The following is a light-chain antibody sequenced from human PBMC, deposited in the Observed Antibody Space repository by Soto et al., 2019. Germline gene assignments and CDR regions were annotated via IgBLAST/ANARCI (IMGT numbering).Light chain of an antibody. Sequence: QSVLTQPASVSDSPGQSITISCTGTSSDVGGSNFVSWYQQHPGKPPKLIIYDVANRPSGVSNRSSGSKSGGTASLIISRLQTEDEADYYCVSYTSSTTYVFGTGTKVTVL. CDR2: DVA. CDR1: SSDVGGSNF. CDR3: VSYTSSTTYV. J-gene: IGLJ1*01. V-gene: IGLV2-14*03.